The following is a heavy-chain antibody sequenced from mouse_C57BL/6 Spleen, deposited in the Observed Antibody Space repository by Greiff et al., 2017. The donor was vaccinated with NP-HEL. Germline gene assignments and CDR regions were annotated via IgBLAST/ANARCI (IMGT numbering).Heavy chain of an antibody. V-gene: IGHV1-39*01. CDR2: INPNYGTT. CDR1: GYSFTDYN. J-gene: IGHJ3*01. Sequence: QLQQSGPELVKPGASVKISCKASGYSFTDYNMNWVKQSNGKSLEWIGVINPNYGTTSYNQKFKGKATLTVDQSSSTAYMQLNSLTSEDSAVYYCARGGAQATYVLFAYWGQGTLVTVSA. D-gene: IGHD3-2*02. CDR3: ARGGAQATYVLFAY.